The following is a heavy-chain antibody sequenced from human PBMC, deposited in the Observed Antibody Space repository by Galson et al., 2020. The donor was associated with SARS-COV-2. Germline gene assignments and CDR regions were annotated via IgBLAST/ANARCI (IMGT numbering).Heavy chain of an antibody. CDR3: ASGERWLQLPANFDY. Sequence: GESLKISCAASGFTFSSYAMHWVRQAPGKGLEWVAVISFDGSNKYYADSLKGRFTISRDNSKNTLYLQMNSLRAEDTAVYYCASGERWLQLPANFDYWGQGTLVTVSS. CDR2: ISFDGSNK. J-gene: IGHJ4*02. CDR1: GFTFSSYA. D-gene: IGHD1-1*01. V-gene: IGHV3-30-3*01.